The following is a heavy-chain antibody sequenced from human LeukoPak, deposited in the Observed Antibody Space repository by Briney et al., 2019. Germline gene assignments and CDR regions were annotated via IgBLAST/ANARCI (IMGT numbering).Heavy chain of an antibody. CDR3: ARTYGSGPYYYYGMDV. J-gene: IGHJ6*04. CDR2: IDPSDSYT. CDR1: GYSFTSYW. V-gene: IGHV5-10-1*01. D-gene: IGHD3-10*01. Sequence: GASLKISCKGSGYSFTSYWISWVRQMPGKGLEWMGRIDPSDSYTNYSPSFQGHVTISADKSISTAYLQWSSLKASDTAMYYCARTYGSGPYYYYGMDVWGKGTTVTVSS.